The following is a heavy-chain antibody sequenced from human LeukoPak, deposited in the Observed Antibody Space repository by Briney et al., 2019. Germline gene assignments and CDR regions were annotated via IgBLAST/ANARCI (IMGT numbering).Heavy chain of an antibody. D-gene: IGHD6-19*01. CDR2: INHSGST. J-gene: IGHJ4*02. CDR1: GGSFSGYY. Sequence: PSETLSLTCAVYGGSFSGYYWSWVRQPPGKGLEWIGEINHSGSTNYNPSLKSRVTISVDTSKNQFSLKLSSVTAADTAVYYCARGRGSGWYCRPFDYWGQGTLVTVSS. V-gene: IGHV4-34*01. CDR3: ARGRGSGWYCRPFDY.